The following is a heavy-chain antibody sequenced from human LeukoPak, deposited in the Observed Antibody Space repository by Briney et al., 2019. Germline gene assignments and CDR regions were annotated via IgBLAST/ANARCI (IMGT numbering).Heavy chain of an antibody. V-gene: IGHV4-39*01. CDR2: TYYSGST. CDR1: GGSISSSSYY. CDR3: ASKAVTMCRGVPGSQPPYDFDY. D-gene: IGHD3-10*01. Sequence: PSETLSLTCPVSGGSISSSSYYWGWIRQPPGKGLEWFGSTYYSGSTYYNPSLRSRVTVSVDSSKNPFSLTRSYVTAADTVMYYCASKAVTMCRGVPGSQPPYDFDYWGHRTLVTASS. J-gene: IGHJ4*03.